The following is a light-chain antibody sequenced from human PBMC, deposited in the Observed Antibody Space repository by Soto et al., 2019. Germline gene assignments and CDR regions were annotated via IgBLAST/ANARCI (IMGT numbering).Light chain of an antibody. Sequence: EIVLTQSPATLSVSPGERATLSCRASQSVSSYLAWYQQKPGQAPRLLIYDASNRATGIPARFSGSGSGTDFTLTISGLEPEDFAVYYCQQRGNWPLTFGGGTKVDIK. CDR2: DAS. V-gene: IGKV3-11*01. CDR1: QSVSSY. CDR3: QQRGNWPLT. J-gene: IGKJ4*01.